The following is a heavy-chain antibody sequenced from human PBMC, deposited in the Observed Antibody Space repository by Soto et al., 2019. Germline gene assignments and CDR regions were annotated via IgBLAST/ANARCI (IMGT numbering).Heavy chain of an antibody. V-gene: IGHV3-30*18. Sequence: PXGSLRLSCAAPGFTFSSYGMHWVRQAPGKGLDWVAVISYDGSNKYYADSVKGRFTISRDNSKNTLYLQMNSLRAEDTAVYYCAKGRDSRQWLPTTDYGMDVWGQGTTVTVSS. CDR2: ISYDGSNK. D-gene: IGHD6-19*01. CDR3: AKGRDSRQWLPTTDYGMDV. J-gene: IGHJ6*02. CDR1: GFTFSSYG.